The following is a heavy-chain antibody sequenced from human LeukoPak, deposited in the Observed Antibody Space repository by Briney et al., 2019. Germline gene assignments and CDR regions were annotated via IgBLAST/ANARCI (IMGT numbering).Heavy chain of an antibody. CDR3: ARGWPQNHALFDY. V-gene: IGHV3-74*01. D-gene: IGHD2-2*01. CDR2: ISSDGSIT. CDR1: GFTFTTYW. Sequence: GGSLRLSCAASGFTFTTYWMHWVRQTPEKGLVWVSRISSDGSITTYADSVKGRFTISRDNAKNTLYLQMNSLRAEDTAVYYCARGWPQNHALFDYWGQGTLVTVSS. J-gene: IGHJ4*02.